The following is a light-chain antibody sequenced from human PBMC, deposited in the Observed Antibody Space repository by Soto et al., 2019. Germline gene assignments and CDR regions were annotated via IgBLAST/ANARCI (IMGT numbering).Light chain of an antibody. V-gene: IGKV3-20*01. CDR3: QQYVTSPWA. CDR1: QRLSSSS. Sequence: EIVWTQSPGTLSLSPGERDTLSCMASQRLSSSSLAWYQQKPGQAPRLLIFGAYNRAAGIPDRFSGSGSGTDFTLTISRLEPEDFAVYYCQQYVTSPWAVGPGTQVEIK. CDR2: GAY. J-gene: IGKJ1*01.